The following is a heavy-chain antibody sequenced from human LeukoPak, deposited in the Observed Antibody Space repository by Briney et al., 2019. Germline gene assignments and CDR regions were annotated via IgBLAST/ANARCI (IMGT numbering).Heavy chain of an antibody. CDR1: GGSFSGYY. V-gene: IGHV4-34*01. Sequence: SETLSLTCAVYGGSFSGYYWSWIRQPPGKGLEWIGYIYYSGSTYYNPSLKSRVTISVDTSKNQFSLKLSSVTAADTAVYYCAREGSFPFGGGNWFDPWGQGTLVTVSS. J-gene: IGHJ5*02. CDR3: AREGSFPFGGGNWFDP. D-gene: IGHD3-16*01. CDR2: IYYSGST.